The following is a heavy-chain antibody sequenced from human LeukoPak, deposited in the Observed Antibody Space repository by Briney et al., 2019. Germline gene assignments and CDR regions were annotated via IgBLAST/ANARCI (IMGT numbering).Heavy chain of an antibody. CDR2: IFNLGIT. CDR3: ARGVWDSRDPLSYYFDH. J-gene: IGHJ4*02. V-gene: IGHV4-4*07. CDR1: GGSISTYY. Sequence: LETLSLTCTVSGGSISTYYWTWIRQPAGKGLGWIGVIFNLGITKYNPSLKSRVTMSVDTSKNQFSLKLTSVTAADTAVYYCARGVWDSRDPLSYYFDHWGQGTLVAVSS. D-gene: IGHD3-16*01.